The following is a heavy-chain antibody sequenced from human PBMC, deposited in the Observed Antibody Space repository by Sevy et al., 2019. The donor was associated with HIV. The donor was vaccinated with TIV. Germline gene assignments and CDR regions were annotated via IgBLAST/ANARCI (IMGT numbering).Heavy chain of an antibody. D-gene: IGHD6-19*01. Sequence: ASVKVSCKASAYNFIGYYIHWVRQAPGQGLEWIGRNNPTSGGKQYAHKFQGRVTVTIDMSVSTAYMELTRLTSDDTAIYYCAGQTSGWYDWFDPWGPGTLVTVSS. CDR2: NNPTSGGK. CDR1: AYNFIGYY. J-gene: IGHJ5*02. V-gene: IGHV1-2*06. CDR3: AGQTSGWYDWFDP.